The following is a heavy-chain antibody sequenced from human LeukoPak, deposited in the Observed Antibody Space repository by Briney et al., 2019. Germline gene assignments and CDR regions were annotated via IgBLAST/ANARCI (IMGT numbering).Heavy chain of an antibody. J-gene: IGHJ3*02. V-gene: IGHV3-53*01. CDR2: IYSGGTT. CDR3: ARRLYIVRGAFDI. CDR1: GFTVSSNY. Sequence: RGSLRLSCAASGFTVSSNYINWVRQAPGKGLEWVSLIYSGGTTYYADSVKGRFTISRDNSKNTVHLQMNNLRAEDTAMYFCARRLYIVRGAFDIWGQGTMVTVSS. D-gene: IGHD2/OR15-2a*01.